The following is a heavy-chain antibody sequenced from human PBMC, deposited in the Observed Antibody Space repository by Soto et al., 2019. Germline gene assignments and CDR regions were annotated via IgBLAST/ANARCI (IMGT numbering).Heavy chain of an antibody. D-gene: IGHD3-10*01. CDR2: FDPEDGET. CDR1: GYTLTELS. Sequence: ASVKVSCKVSGYTLTELSMHWVRQAPGKGLEWMGGFDPEDGETIYAQKFQGRVTMTEDTSTDTAYMELSSLRSEDTAVYYCATFTPPLFGGGGYFDYWGQGTLVTVSS. V-gene: IGHV1-24*01. J-gene: IGHJ4*02. CDR3: ATFTPPLFGGGGYFDY.